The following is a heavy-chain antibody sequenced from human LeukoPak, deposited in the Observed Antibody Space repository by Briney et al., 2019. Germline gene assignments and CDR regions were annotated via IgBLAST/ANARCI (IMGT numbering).Heavy chain of an antibody. CDR2: IYYSGST. CDR1: GGSISSYY. CDR3: ARDRCSGGSCHPYYYYMDV. J-gene: IGHJ6*03. D-gene: IGHD2-15*01. V-gene: IGHV4-59*01. Sequence: SETLSLTCIVSGGSISSYYWSWIRQPPGKGLEWIGYIYYSGSTNYNPSLKSRVTISVDTSKNQFSLKLSSVTAADTAVYYCARDRCSGGSCHPYYYYMDVWGKGTTVTVSS.